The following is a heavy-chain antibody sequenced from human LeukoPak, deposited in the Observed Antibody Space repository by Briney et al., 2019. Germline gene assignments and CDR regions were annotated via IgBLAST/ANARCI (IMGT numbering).Heavy chain of an antibody. Sequence: GALRLSCAASGFTFSSYGMHWVRQAPGKGLEWVAVISYDGSNKYYADSVKGRFTISRDNSKNTLYLQMNSLRAEDTAVYYCARGGKYRYYYDSSGYPDAFDIWGQGTMVTVSS. CDR2: ISYDGSNK. D-gene: IGHD3-22*01. J-gene: IGHJ3*02. CDR3: ARGGKYRYYYDSSGYPDAFDI. CDR1: GFTFSSYG. V-gene: IGHV3-30*03.